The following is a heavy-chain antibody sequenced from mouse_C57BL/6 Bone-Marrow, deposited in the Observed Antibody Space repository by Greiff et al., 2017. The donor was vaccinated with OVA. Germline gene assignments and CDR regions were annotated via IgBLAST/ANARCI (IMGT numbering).Heavy chain of an antibody. CDR3: ARGVDY. CDR1: GYAFTNYL. CDR2: INPGSGGT. V-gene: IGHV1-54*01. Sequence: VKLMESGAELVRPGTSVKVSCKASGYAFTNYLIEWVKQRPGQGLEWIGVINPGSGGTNYNEKFKGKATLTADKSSSTAYMQLSSLTSEDSAVYFCARGVDYWGQGTSVTVSS. J-gene: IGHJ4*01.